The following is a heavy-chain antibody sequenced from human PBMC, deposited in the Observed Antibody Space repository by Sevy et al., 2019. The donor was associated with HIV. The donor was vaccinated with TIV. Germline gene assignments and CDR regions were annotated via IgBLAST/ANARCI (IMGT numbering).Heavy chain of an antibody. D-gene: IGHD3-16*01. Sequence: GGSLRLSCATSGFIFSNYAMHWIRQAPGKGLEWVAVIWYDGTDKYYADSVQGRFTISRDNSKNTLYLQMNSLRVEDTAVYCCVRYWGRDGHSIDYWGQGTLVTVSS. CDR2: IWYDGTDK. V-gene: IGHV3-33*01. J-gene: IGHJ4*02. CDR3: VRYWGRDGHSIDY. CDR1: GFIFSNYA.